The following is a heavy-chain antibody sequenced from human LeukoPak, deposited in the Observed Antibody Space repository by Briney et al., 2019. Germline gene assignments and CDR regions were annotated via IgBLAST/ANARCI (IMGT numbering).Heavy chain of an antibody. Sequence: GGSLRLSCAASGFTFSSYAMSWVRQAPGKGLEWVSAISGSGGSTYYADSAKGRFTISRDNSKNTLYLQMNSLRAEDTAVYYCAKAPTVTTGRVSYYMDVWGKGTTVTVSS. J-gene: IGHJ6*03. CDR3: AKAPTVTTGRVSYYMDV. CDR2: ISGSGGST. V-gene: IGHV3-23*01. CDR1: GFTFSSYA. D-gene: IGHD4-11*01.